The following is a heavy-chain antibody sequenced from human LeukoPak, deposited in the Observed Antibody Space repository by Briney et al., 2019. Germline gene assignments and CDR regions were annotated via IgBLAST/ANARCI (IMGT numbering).Heavy chain of an antibody. V-gene: IGHV3-21*01. D-gene: IGHD3-9*01. CDR1: GFTFSTSA. Sequence: PGGSLRLSCAASGFTFSTSAMNWVRQVPGKGLEWVSSIDYDSSHIYYAASVRGRFTISRDNARDSVYLQMDSLRVEDTAVYYCTRDPLRYLRVGHYDYWGQGTLDAVSS. CDR3: TRDPLRYLRVGHYDY. J-gene: IGHJ4*02. CDR2: IDYDSSHI.